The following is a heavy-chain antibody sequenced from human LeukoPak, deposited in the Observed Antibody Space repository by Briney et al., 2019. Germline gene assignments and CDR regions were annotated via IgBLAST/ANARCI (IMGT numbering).Heavy chain of an antibody. J-gene: IGHJ5*02. CDR1: GFTFSSYE. CDR2: ISSSGSTI. CDR3: APQQYYYGSGSWSWFDP. D-gene: IGHD3-10*01. V-gene: IGHV3-48*03. Sequence: GGSLRLSCAASGFTFSSYEMNWVRLAPGKGLEWVSYISSSGSTIYYADSVKGRFTISRDNAKNSLYLQMNSLRAEDTAVYYCAPQQYYYGSGSWSWFDPWGQGTLVTVSS.